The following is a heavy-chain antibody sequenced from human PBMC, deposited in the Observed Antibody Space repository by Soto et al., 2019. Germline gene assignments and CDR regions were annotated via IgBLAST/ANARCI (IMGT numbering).Heavy chain of an antibody. V-gene: IGHV1-3*04. CDR2: ILTGNGDT. CDR3: ARGELRYWYTMDV. D-gene: IGHD1-26*01. CDR1: GYSFTSYA. Sequence: ASVKVSCKASGYSFTSYALHWLRQAPGQRPEWMGWILTGNGDTKYSQNFQGRVTIARVTFARTAYMELSSLRSEDTAVYYCARGELRYWYTMDVWGQGTTVTVSS. J-gene: IGHJ6*02.